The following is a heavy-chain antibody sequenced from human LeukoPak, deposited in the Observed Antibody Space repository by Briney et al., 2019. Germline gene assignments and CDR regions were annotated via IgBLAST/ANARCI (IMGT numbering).Heavy chain of an antibody. CDR1: GGSISSYY. CDR3: ARRRIRLDYVWGSYRSHFDY. J-gene: IGHJ4*02. D-gene: IGHD3-16*02. CDR2: IYYSGST. V-gene: IGHV4-59*12. Sequence: SETLSLTCTVSGGSISSYYWSWIRQPPGKGLEWIGYIYYSGSTNYNPSLKSRVTISVDTSKNQFSLKLSSVTAADTAVYYCARRRIRLDYVWGSYRSHFDYWGQGTLVTVSS.